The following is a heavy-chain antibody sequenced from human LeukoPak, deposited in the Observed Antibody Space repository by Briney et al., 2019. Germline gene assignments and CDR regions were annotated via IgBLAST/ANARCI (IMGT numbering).Heavy chain of an antibody. CDR3: AKDISVGATPYYFDS. D-gene: IGHD1-26*01. V-gene: IGHV3-9*01. CDR2: ITWNTDTI. Sequence: GRSLRLSCAASGFTFDDYAMHWVRQGRGKGREWISGITWNTDTIGYADPVMGRFTISRDNAKNSLYMQMNSLRAEDTALYYCAKDISVGATPYYFDSWGQGTLVTVSS. CDR1: GFTFDDYA. J-gene: IGHJ4*02.